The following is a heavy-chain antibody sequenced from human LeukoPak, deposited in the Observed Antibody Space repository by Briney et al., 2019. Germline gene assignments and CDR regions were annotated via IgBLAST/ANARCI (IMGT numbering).Heavy chain of an antibody. J-gene: IGHJ4*02. V-gene: IGHV3-23*01. CDR3: ARGGRTYYYDSSGYYSAY. D-gene: IGHD3-22*01. Sequence: GGSLRLSCAASGFTFRRYGMSWVRQAPGKGLEWVSTISGSGGSTYYADSVKGRFTISRDNSKNTLYVQMNSLRSDDTAVYYCARGGRTYYYDSSGYYSAYWGQGTLVTVSS. CDR1: GFTFRRYG. CDR2: ISGSGGST.